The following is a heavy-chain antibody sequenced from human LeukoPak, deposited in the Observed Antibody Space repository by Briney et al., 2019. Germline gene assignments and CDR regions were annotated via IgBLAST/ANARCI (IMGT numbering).Heavy chain of an antibody. CDR3: VSGYCSSTSSRFAY. Sequence: GGSLRLSCSASGFTFSSCGMHWVSQAPGKGLEYVSSMTSNGGSTYYADSVKGRFTISRDNSKNTLFLQMSSLRAEDSAVYYCVSGYCSSTSSRFAYWGQGTLVTVSS. D-gene: IGHD2-2*01. V-gene: IGHV3-64D*06. CDR1: GFTFSSCG. J-gene: IGHJ4*02. CDR2: MTSNGGST.